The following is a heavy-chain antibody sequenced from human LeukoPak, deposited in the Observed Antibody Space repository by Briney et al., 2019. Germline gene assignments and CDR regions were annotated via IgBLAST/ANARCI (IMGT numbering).Heavy chain of an antibody. D-gene: IGHD2-21*01. V-gene: IGHV3-53*01. CDR1: GFMFSSYW. Sequence: GGSLRLSCAASGFMFSSYWMSWVRQAPGKGLEWVSVIYNRGDRNYADSVKGRFTISRDNSKNTLYLQMDSLRAEDTAVYYCARDLGGERTAEFGGQGTLVTVSS. CDR2: IYNRGDR. CDR3: ARDLGGERTAEF. J-gene: IGHJ4*02.